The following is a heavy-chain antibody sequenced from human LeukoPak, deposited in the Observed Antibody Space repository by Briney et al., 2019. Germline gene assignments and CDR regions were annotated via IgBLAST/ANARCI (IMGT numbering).Heavy chain of an antibody. D-gene: IGHD6-13*01. Sequence: PSETLSLTCTVSGGSIRSYYWSWLRQPPGKGLEWIGYIYYSGSTNYNPSLKSRVTISVDTSKNQFSLKLSSVTAAATAVYYCARVYYSSSYDYWYFDLWGRGTLVTVSS. CDR3: ARVYYSSSYDYWYFDL. J-gene: IGHJ2*01. CDR1: GGSIRSYY. V-gene: IGHV4-59*01. CDR2: IYYSGST.